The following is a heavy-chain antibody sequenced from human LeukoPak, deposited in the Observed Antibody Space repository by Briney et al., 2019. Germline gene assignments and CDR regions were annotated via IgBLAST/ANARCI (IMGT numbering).Heavy chain of an antibody. CDR1: GFTFDDYA. D-gene: IGHD3-16*01. V-gene: IGHV3-9*01. J-gene: IGHJ3*02. CDR2: ISWNSGSI. CDR3: AKALRMITFVGVHAWRDAFDI. Sequence: GGSLRLSRAASGFTFDDYAMHWVRQAPGKGLEWVSGISWNSGSIGYADSVKGRFTISRDNAKNSLYLQMNSLRAEDTALYYCAKALRMITFVGVHAWRDAFDIWGQGTMVTVSS.